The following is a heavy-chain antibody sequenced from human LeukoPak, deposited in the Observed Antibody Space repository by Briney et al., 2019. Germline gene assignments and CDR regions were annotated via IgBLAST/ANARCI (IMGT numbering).Heavy chain of an antibody. Sequence: PSETLSLTCTVSGGSISSYYWSWIRQPPGKGLEWIGYIYYSGSTNYNPSLESRVTISVDTSKNQFSLKLSSVTAADTAVYYCARGGHRRHFDYWGQGTLVTVSS. CDR1: GGSISSYY. V-gene: IGHV4-59*01. CDR2: IYYSGST. CDR3: ARGGHRRHFDY. D-gene: IGHD1-1*01. J-gene: IGHJ4*02.